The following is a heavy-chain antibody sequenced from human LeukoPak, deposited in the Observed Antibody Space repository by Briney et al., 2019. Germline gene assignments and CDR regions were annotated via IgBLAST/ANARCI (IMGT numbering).Heavy chain of an antibody. CDR1: GGTFSSYA. J-gene: IGHJ2*01. V-gene: IGHV1-69*13. CDR3: ARLYYYDSSGYLDFDL. CDR2: IIPIFGTA. D-gene: IGHD3-22*01. Sequence: SVKVSCKASGGTFSSYAISWVRQAPGQGLEWVGGIIPIFGTANYAQKFQGGVTITADESTSTAYMELSSLRSEDTAVYYCARLYYYDSSGYLDFDLWGRGTLVTVSS.